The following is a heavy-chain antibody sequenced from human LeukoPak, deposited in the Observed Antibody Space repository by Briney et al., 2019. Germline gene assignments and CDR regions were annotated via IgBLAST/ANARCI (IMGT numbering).Heavy chain of an antibody. CDR2: VHPNSGNT. Sequence: GASVKVSCKTSGYPFTTYEINWVRQAAGQGLEWMGWVHPNSGNTADAQKFQGRVTMTRDTSIGTAYMELSGLRSDDTAVYFCARGPRNDPWGQGTLVTVSS. CDR1: GYPFTTYE. J-gene: IGHJ5*02. D-gene: IGHD1-14*01. CDR3: ARGPRNDP. V-gene: IGHV1-8*01.